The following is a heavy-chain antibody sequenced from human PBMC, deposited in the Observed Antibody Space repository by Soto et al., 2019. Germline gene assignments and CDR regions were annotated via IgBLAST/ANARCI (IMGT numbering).Heavy chain of an antibody. D-gene: IGHD3-22*01. Sequence: QMQLQASGPGLVKPSETLSLTCNVSGASVSNGYWSWIRQPPGKGLEWIGFMYFGGSFNYNPSLTCRATISVETSKNQFSMKLTSVTASDTAVYYCARSYYDSTGLAVDPWGQGTLVTVSS. V-gene: IGHV4-59*08. CDR1: GASVSNGY. CDR3: ARSYYDSTGLAVDP. J-gene: IGHJ5*02. CDR2: MYFGGSF.